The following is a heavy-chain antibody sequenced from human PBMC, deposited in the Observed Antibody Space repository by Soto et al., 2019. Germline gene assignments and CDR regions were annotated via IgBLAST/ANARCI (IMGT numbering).Heavy chain of an antibody. Sequence: VQLVESGGGLVQPGGSLRLSCLASGFTFSTSWMTWVRQAPGKGLEWVANMKGDGSQENYVDSVKGRFTISRDNAKNALFLQMNSLRDEDTALYYCARDLIYGVSTVYYAVFDTWGQGTMVTVSP. V-gene: IGHV3-7*01. J-gene: IGHJ3*02. CDR2: MKGDGSQE. D-gene: IGHD3-9*01. CDR3: ARDLIYGVSTVYYAVFDT. CDR1: GFTFSTSW.